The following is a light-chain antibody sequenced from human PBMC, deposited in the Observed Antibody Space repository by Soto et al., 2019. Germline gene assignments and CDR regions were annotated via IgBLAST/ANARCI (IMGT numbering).Light chain of an antibody. J-gene: IGLJ1*01. V-gene: IGLV2-11*01. CDR1: SSDVGGYNY. Sequence: QSVLTQPRSVSGSPGQSVTISCTGTSSDVGGYNYVSWYQQHPGKAPKLMIYDVSKRPSGVPDRFSGSKSGNTASLTISGLQAEYEADYYCCSYAGSYTYVFGPGAKLTVL. CDR2: DVS. CDR3: CSYAGSYTYV.